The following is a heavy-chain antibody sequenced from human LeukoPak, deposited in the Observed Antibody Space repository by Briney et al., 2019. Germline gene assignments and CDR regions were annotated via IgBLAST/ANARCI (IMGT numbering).Heavy chain of an antibody. J-gene: IGHJ4*02. V-gene: IGHV3-23*01. D-gene: IGHD6-19*01. CDR1: GFTFSSYA. CDR2: IFGSGGST. CDR3: AKITTGYSSGRFPGWPVDY. Sequence: GGSLRLSCAASGFTFSSYAMYWVRQAPGKGLEWVSGIFGSGGSTHYADSVKGRFTISRDNSKNTVYLQMNSLRAEDTAVYYCAKITTGYSSGRFPGWPVDYWGQGTLVTVSS.